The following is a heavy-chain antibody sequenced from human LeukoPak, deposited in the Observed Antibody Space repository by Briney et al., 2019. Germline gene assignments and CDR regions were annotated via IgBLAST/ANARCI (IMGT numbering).Heavy chain of an antibody. V-gene: IGHV3-23*01. J-gene: IGHJ4*02. D-gene: IGHD3-3*01. Sequence: GGSLRLSCAASGYTFTSYAMSWVRQAPGKGLEWVSLIGTGGSTYYTDSVKGRFNISRDNSKTTLYLQMDSLSADDTAVYYCAKKSPRGYYEHWGQGTLVTVSS. CDR2: IGTGGST. CDR1: GYTFTSYA. CDR3: AKKSPRGYYEH.